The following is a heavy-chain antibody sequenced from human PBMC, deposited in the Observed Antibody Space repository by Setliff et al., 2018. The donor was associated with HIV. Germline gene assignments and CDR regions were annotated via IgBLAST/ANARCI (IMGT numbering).Heavy chain of an antibody. V-gene: IGHV4-39*07. CDR3: ARDWGYIAATPDY. D-gene: IGHD5-12*01. J-gene: IGHJ4*02. CDR2: MHHSGST. Sequence: PSETLSLTCTVSGDSITSNSYYWGWIRQSPGKGLEWIGTMHHSGSTYYNPSLKSRVTISVDTSKNQFSLNLSSVTAADTAIYYCARDWGYIAATPDYWGQGTRVTVSS. CDR1: GDSITSNSYY.